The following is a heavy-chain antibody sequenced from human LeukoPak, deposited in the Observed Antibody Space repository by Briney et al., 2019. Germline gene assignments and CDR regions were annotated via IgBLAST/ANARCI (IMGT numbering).Heavy chain of an antibody. CDR1: GYTFTSYG. D-gene: IGHD6-19*01. J-gene: IGHJ4*02. CDR3: AGDRGSSGWYMDYFDY. Sequence: GASVKVSCKASGYTFTSYGISWVRQAPGQGLEWMGWISAYNGNTNYAQKLQGRVTMTTDTSTGTAYMELRSLRSDDTAVYYCAGDRGSSGWYMDYFDYWGQGTLVTVSS. V-gene: IGHV1-18*01. CDR2: ISAYNGNT.